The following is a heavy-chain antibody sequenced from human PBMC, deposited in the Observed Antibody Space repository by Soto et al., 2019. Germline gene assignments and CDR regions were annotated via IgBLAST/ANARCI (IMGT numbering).Heavy chain of an antibody. Sequence: QVQLVQSGAEVKKPGASVKVSCKASGYTFTSYAMHWVRQAPGQRLEWMGGINAGNGNTKYSQKFQGRVTITRDTSASTAYMELSSLRAEDTAVYYCARDLAVAGTVDYWGQGTLVTVSS. CDR2: INAGNGNT. CDR1: GYTFTSYA. V-gene: IGHV1-3*01. J-gene: IGHJ4*02. CDR3: ARDLAVAGTVDY. D-gene: IGHD6-19*01.